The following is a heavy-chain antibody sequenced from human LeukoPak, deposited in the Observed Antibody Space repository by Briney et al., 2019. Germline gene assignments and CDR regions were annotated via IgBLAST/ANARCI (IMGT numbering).Heavy chain of an antibody. Sequence: GSLRLSCAASGFTFSSYEMNWVRQAPGKGLEWVSYISSSGSTIYYADSVKGRFTISRDNAKNSLYLQMNSLRAEDTAVYYCARQPRSSSWYVPHWFDPWGQGTLVTVSS. V-gene: IGHV3-48*03. CDR1: GFTFSSYE. CDR2: ISSSGSTI. J-gene: IGHJ5*02. D-gene: IGHD6-13*01. CDR3: ARQPRSSSWYVPHWFDP.